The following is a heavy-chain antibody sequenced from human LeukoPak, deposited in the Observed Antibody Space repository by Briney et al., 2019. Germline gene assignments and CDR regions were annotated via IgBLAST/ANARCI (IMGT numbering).Heavy chain of an antibody. J-gene: IGHJ4*02. D-gene: IGHD2-2*01. CDR1: GYTFTGYY. CDR3: APQGCSSTSCCNSPGY. Sequence: ASVKVSCKASGYTFTGYYMHWVRQAPGQGLEWMGWINPNSGGTNYAQKFQGRVTMTRDTSISTAYMELSRLRSDDTAVYYCAPQGCSSTSCCNSPGYWGQGTLVTVSS. V-gene: IGHV1-2*02. CDR2: INPNSGGT.